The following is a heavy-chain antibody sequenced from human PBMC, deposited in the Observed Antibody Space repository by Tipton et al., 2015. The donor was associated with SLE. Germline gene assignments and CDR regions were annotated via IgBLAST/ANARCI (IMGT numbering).Heavy chain of an antibody. CDR3: ARARGWYFDL. CDR1: GFTFSSYE. Sequence: SLRLSCAASGFTFSSYEMNWVRQAPGKGLEWVSYISSSGSTIYYADSVKGRFTISRDNAKNSLYLQMNSLRAEDTAVYYCARARGWYFDLWGRGTLVTVSS. V-gene: IGHV3-48*03. CDR2: ISSSGSTI. J-gene: IGHJ2*01.